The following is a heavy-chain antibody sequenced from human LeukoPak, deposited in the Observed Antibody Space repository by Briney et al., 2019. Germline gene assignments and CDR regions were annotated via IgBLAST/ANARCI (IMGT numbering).Heavy chain of an antibody. CDR3: AGPSKQLAS. V-gene: IGHV4-59*08. CDR2: SYNSGNT. Sequence: KPSETLSLTCTVSGGSISNYYWNWIRQPPGKGLKWIGYSYNSGNTNYNPSLRSRVTISVDTSKNQFSLKLSSVTAADTAVYYCAGPSKQLASWGQETLVTVSS. J-gene: IGHJ5*02. CDR1: GGSISNYY. D-gene: IGHD5-24*01.